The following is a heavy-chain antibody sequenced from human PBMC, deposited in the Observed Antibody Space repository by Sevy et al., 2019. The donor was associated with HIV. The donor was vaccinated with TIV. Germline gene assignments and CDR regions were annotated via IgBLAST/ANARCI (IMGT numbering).Heavy chain of an antibody. CDR3: AKAQPGVWGSYRSNWFDP. CDR2: ISGSGGST. V-gene: IGHV3-23*01. J-gene: IGHJ5*02. D-gene: IGHD3-16*02. Sequence: GGSLRLSCAASGFTFSSYAMSWVRQAPGKGLEWVSAISGSGGSTNYADSVKGRFTISRDNSKNTLYLQMNSLRAEDTAVYYCAKAQPGVWGSYRSNWFDPWGQGTLVTVSS. CDR1: GFTFSSYA.